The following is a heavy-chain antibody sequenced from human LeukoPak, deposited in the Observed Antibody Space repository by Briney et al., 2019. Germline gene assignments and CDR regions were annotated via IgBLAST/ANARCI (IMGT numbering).Heavy chain of an antibody. D-gene: IGHD3-9*01. Sequence: GGSLRLSCAGSGFTVRSYWMSWVRQAPGKGLEWVANIKQDGSEKYYVDSVKGRFTISRDNAKNSLYLQMNSLRAEDTAVYYCAIYPTILTGYYTSYGMDVWGQGTTVTVSS. CDR3: AIYPTILTGYYTSYGMDV. CDR1: GFTVRSYW. V-gene: IGHV3-7*01. CDR2: IKQDGSEK. J-gene: IGHJ6*02.